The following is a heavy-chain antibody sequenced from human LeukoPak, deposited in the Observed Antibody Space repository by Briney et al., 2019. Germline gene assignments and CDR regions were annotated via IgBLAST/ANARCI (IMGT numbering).Heavy chain of an antibody. V-gene: IGHV4-34*01. CDR2: INHSGST. D-gene: IGHD2-15*01. Sequence: SETLSLTCAVYGGSFSGYYWSWIRQPPGKGLEWIGEINHSGSTNYNPSLKSRVTISVDTSKNQFSLKLSSVTAADTAVYYCARDKDYGFDIWGQGTMVTVSS. CDR3: ARDKDYGFDI. CDR1: GGSFSGYY. J-gene: IGHJ3*02.